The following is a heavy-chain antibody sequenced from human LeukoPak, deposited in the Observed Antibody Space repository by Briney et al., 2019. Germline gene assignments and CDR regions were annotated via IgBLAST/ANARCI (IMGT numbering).Heavy chain of an antibody. D-gene: IGHD1-26*01. CDR2: IYSGGST. J-gene: IGHJ4*02. Sequence: PGGSLRLSCAASGFTFSGNYMSWVRQAPGKGLEWVSIIYSGGSTYYADSVKGRFTISRDNSKNTLYLQMNSLRAEDTAVYYCAREVVVVGPTGGGFDYWGQGTLVTVSS. CDR1: GFTFSGNY. V-gene: IGHV3-53*01. CDR3: AREVVVVGPTGGGFDY.